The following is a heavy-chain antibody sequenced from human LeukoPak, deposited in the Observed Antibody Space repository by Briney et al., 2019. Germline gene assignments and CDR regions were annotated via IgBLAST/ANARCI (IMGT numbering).Heavy chain of an antibody. Sequence: SETLSLTCNVSGVSVSDGRYYWTWIRQHQGQGLEWIVYKYYSGSAKYNPSLKSRLTISIDTSKNQFSLHLSSVTAADTATYYCAAPYCSSISCLDVFNMWGQGTRVTVSS. CDR3: AAPYCSSISCLDVFNM. CDR2: KYYSGSA. J-gene: IGHJ3*02. CDR1: GVSVSDGRYY. V-gene: IGHV4-31*03. D-gene: IGHD2-2*01.